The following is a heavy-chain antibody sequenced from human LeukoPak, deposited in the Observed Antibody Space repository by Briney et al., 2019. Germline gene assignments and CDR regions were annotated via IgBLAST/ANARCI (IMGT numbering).Heavy chain of an antibody. D-gene: IGHD3-22*01. CDR3: ASMRDSSGYYKDY. Sequence: PGGSLRLSCAASGFTVSSNYMSWVRQAPGKGLEWVAVIYSGGSTYYADSVKGRFTISRHNSKNALYLQMNSLRAEDTAVYYCASMRDSSGYYKDYWGQGTLVTVSS. J-gene: IGHJ4*02. V-gene: IGHV3-53*04. CDR2: IYSGGST. CDR1: GFTVSSNY.